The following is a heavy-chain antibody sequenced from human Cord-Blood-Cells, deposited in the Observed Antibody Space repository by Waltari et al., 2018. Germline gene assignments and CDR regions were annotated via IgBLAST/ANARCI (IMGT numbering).Heavy chain of an antibody. CDR3: ARDTVRGGHWIVY. D-gene: IGHD2-2*03. V-gene: IGHV3-33*01. CDR2: IWYDGSNK. Sequence: QVQLVESGGGVVQPGRSLRLSCAASGFTFSSYGMHWVRQAPGKGLEWVAVIWYDGSNKYYADSVKCRFTISRDNSKNTLYLQMNSLGAEDTAVYYCARDTVRGGHWIVYWGQGTLVTVSS. J-gene: IGHJ4*02. CDR1: GFTFSSYG.